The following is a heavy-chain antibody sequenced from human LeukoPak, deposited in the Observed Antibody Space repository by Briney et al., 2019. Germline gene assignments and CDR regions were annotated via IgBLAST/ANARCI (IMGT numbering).Heavy chain of an antibody. CDR3: TTEGVTTVTTGYFDY. Sequence: GGSLRLSCAASGFTFSNAWMNWVRQAPGKGLEWVGRIKSKTVGGTTDYAAPVKGRFTISRDDSKNTLYLQMNSLKTEDTAVYYCTTEGVTTVTTGYFDYWGQGTLVTVSS. J-gene: IGHJ4*02. CDR1: GFTFSNAW. V-gene: IGHV3-15*07. CDR2: IKSKTVGGTT. D-gene: IGHD4-17*01.